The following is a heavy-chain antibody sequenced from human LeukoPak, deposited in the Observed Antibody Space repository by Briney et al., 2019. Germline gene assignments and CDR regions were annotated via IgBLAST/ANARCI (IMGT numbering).Heavy chain of an antibody. Sequence: SVKVSCKASGGTFSSYAISWVRQAPGQGLEWMGGIIPIIGTANYAQKFQGRVTITTDKSTSTAYMELSSLRSEDTAVYYCAREEVVPAAICWIDPWGQGTLVTVSS. CDR2: IIPIIGTA. D-gene: IGHD2-2*02. J-gene: IGHJ5*02. V-gene: IGHV1-69*05. CDR1: GGTFSSYA. CDR3: AREEVVPAAICWIDP.